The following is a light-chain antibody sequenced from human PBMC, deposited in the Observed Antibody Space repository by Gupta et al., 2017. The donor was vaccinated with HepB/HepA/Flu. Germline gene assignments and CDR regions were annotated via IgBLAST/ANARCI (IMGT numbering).Light chain of an antibody. V-gene: IGLV2-14*03. CDR1: GNDIGGYDS. CDR3: SSFANTYTLVL. CDR2: DVT. Sequence: QSTLPQPAPVSGSPGQPITISGTGSGNDIGGYDSVSWYQQDPGQAPKLLIYDVTNRPSGVSNRFSGSKSGNTASLTISGLQAEDEADYYCSSFANTYTLVLFGGGTKLTVL. J-gene: IGLJ2*01.